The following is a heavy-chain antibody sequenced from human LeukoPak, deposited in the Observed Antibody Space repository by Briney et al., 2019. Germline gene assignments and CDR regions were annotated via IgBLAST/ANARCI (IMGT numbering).Heavy chain of an antibody. CDR3: ARVDSIGGNYYYYGMDV. CDR2: INPNSGGT. V-gene: IGHV1-2*04. Sequence: VASVKVSCKASGYTFTGYYMHWVRQAPGQGLEWMGWINPNSGGTNYAQKFQGWVTMTRDTSISTAYMELSRLRSDDTAVYYCARVDSIGGNYYYYGMDVWGQGTTVTVSS. D-gene: IGHD2-2*03. CDR1: GYTFTGYY. J-gene: IGHJ6*02.